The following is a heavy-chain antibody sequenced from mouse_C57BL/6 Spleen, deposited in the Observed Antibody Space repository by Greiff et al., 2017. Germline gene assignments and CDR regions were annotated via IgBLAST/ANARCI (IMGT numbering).Heavy chain of an antibody. V-gene: IGHV1-64*01. CDR3: ARYYYGSSYGGYFDV. D-gene: IGHD1-1*01. CDR2: IHPNSGST. J-gene: IGHJ1*03. CDR1: GYTFTSYW. Sequence: QVQLQQPGAELVKPGASVKLSCKASGYTFTSYWMHWVKQRPGQGLEWIGMIHPNSGSTNYNEKFKSKATLTVDKSSSTAYMQLSSLTSEDSAVYYCARYYYGSSYGGYFDVWGTGTTVTVSS.